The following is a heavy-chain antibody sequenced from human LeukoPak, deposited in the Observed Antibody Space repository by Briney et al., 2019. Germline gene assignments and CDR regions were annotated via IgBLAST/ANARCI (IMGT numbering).Heavy chain of an antibody. D-gene: IGHD4-11*01. CDR2: ISSSSSYI. CDR3: ASTVETYYFDY. J-gene: IGHJ4*02. CDR1: GFTFSSYS. V-gene: IGHV3-21*01. Sequence: GGSLRLSCAASGFTFSSYSMNWVRQAPGKGLEWVSSISSSSSYIYYAGSVKGRFTISRDNAKNSLYLQMNSLRAEDTAVYYCASTVETYYFDYWGQGTLVTVSS.